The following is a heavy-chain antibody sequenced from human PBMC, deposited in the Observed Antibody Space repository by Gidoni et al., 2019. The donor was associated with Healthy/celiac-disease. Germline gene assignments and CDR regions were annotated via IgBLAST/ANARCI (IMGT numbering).Heavy chain of an antibody. V-gene: IGHV3-9*01. Sequence: EVQLVESGGGLVQPGRSLRLSCAASGFTFDDYAMHWVRQAPGKGLEWVSGISGNSGSIGYADSVKGRFTISRDNAKNSLYLQMNSLRAEDTALYYCAKDRYSSSWYSPDYWGQGTLVTVSS. J-gene: IGHJ4*02. CDR2: ISGNSGSI. CDR3: AKDRYSSSWYSPDY. D-gene: IGHD6-13*01. CDR1: GFTFDDYA.